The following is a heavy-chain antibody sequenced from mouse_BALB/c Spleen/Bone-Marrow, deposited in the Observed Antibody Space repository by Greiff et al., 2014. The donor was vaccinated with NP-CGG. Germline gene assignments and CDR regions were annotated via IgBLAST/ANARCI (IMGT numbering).Heavy chain of an antibody. Sequence: VMLVESGAELVRPGTSVKVSCKASGYAFTNYLIEWVKQRPGQGLEWIGAINPGSGGTNYNEKFKGKATLTADKSSSTAYMQLSSLTSDDSAVYFCARWDYAMDYWGQGTSVTVSS. J-gene: IGHJ4*01. V-gene: IGHV1-54*01. CDR2: INPGSGGT. CDR1: GYAFTNYL. CDR3: ARWDYAMDY.